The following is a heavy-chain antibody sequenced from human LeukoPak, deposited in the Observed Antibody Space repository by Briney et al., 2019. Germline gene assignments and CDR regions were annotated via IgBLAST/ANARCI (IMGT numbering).Heavy chain of an antibody. CDR3: AKDSPAMVSDY. D-gene: IGHD5-18*01. CDR2: ISYDGSNK. CDR1: GFTFSSYA. Sequence: GGSLRLSCAASGFTFSSYAMHWVRQAPGKGLEWVAVISYDGSNKYYADSVKGRFTISRDNSKNTLYLQMNSLRAEDTAVYYCAKDSPAMVSDYWGQGTLVTVSS. V-gene: IGHV3-30-3*01. J-gene: IGHJ4*02.